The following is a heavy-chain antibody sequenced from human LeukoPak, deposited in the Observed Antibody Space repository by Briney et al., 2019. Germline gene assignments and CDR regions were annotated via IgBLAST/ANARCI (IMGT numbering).Heavy chain of an antibody. CDR1: GFDLSTYE. Sequence: GGSLRLSCAASGFDLSTYEMNWVRQAPGKGLEWIADITISGHTKNYADSVKGRFTISRDNARTSLYLQMNSLRVEDTGVYYCARGDPHADLWDQGTLVTVSS. J-gene: IGHJ5*02. CDR3: ARGDPHADL. CDR2: ITISGHTK. V-gene: IGHV3-48*03.